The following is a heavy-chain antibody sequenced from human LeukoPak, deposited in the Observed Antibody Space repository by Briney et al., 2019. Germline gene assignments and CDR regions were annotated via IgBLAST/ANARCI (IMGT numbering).Heavy chain of an antibody. D-gene: IGHD3-10*01. J-gene: IGHJ5*02. CDR1: GGSISSYY. Sequence: SETLSLTCTVSGGSISSYYWSWIRQPAGKGLEWIGRIYTSGSTNYNPSLKSRVTMSVDTSKNQFSLKLSSVTAADTAVYYCTRGGGSAYRYNWFDPWGQGTLVTVSS. CDR2: IYTSGST. V-gene: IGHV4-4*07. CDR3: TRGGGSAYRYNWFDP.